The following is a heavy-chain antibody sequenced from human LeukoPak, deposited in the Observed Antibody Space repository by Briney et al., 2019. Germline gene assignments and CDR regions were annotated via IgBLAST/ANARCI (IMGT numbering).Heavy chain of an antibody. V-gene: IGHV4-39*07. CDR2: IFYTGSM. D-gene: IGHD6-13*01. CDR3: ASLGIAAAGTLDY. CDR1: DASISSSDYY. J-gene: IGHJ4*02. Sequence: SETLSLTCTVSDASISSSDYYWGWIRQPPGKGLEWIGNIFYTGSMYYNPSLNSRLTISVDTSKNQFSQKLSSVTAADTAVYYCASLGIAAAGTLDYWGQGTLVTVSS.